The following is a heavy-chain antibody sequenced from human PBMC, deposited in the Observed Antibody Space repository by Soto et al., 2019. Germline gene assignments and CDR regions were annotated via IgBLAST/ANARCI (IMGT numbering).Heavy chain of an antibody. CDR2: IYRTGST. Sequence: PSETLSLTCAVSGVSFTSNNWWTWVRQPPGQGLEWIGEIYRTGSTNYNPSLKSRVTISLDKSENQFSLKVTSLTAADTAVYYCASRDPGTSVDYWGQVTVVT. CDR3: ASRDPGTSVDY. CDR1: GVSFTSNNW. J-gene: IGHJ4*02. D-gene: IGHD1-7*01. V-gene: IGHV4-4*02.